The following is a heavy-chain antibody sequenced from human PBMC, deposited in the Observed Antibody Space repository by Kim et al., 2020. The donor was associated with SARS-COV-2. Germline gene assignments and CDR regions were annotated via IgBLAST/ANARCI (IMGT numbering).Heavy chain of an antibody. CDR1: GFTFSSYG. D-gene: IGHD1-1*01. CDR3: ARTDLF. Sequence: AGSLRLSCAASGFTFSSYGMTWVRQAPGKGLEWVSGISESGGATYYADSVKGRFTISRDNSKNTLFLQMHSLRAEDTAIYYCARTDLFWGQGTTVTVSS. J-gene: IGHJ6*02. CDR2: ISESGGAT. V-gene: IGHV3-23*01.